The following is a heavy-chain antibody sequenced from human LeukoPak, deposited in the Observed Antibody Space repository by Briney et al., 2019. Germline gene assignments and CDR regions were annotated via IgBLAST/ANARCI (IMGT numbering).Heavy chain of an antibody. D-gene: IGHD3-9*01. Sequence: SQTLSLTCSVSGDSISRSNHYWSWIRQHPGKGLEWIGYINYSGSTYYNPSLTSRVSISVDTSKNQFSLKLRSVTAADTAVYYCAREYYDILTRFDPWGQGTLVTVSS. CDR1: GDSISRSNHY. V-gene: IGHV4-31*03. J-gene: IGHJ5*02. CDR2: INYSGST. CDR3: AREYYDILTRFDP.